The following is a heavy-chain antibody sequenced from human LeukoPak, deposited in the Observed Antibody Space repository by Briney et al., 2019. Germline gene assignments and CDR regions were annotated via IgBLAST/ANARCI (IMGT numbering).Heavy chain of an antibody. CDR2: IYYSGST. J-gene: IGHJ6*02. CDR1: GGSVSSAGYY. V-gene: IGHV4-61*08. D-gene: IGHD6-13*01. Sequence: SETLSLTCTVSGGSVSSAGYYWSWIRQPPGKGLEWIGYIYYSGSTNYNPSLKSRVTISVDTSKNQFSLKLSSVTAADTAVYYCARDSSSWYGSSGYPPHGMDVWGQGTTVTVSS. CDR3: ARDSSSWYGSSGYPPHGMDV.